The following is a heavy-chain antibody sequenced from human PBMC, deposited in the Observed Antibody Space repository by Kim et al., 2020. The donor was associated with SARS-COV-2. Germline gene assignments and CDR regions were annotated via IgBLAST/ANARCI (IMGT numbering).Heavy chain of an antibody. J-gene: IGHJ5*02. CDR2: ISWNSGSI. CDR3: AKGSVNWNSLFPGFDP. Sequence: GGSLRLSCAASGFTFDDYAMHWVRQAPGKGLEWVSGISWNSGSIGYADSVKGRFTISRDNAKNSLYLQMNSLRAEDTAFYYCAKGSVNWNSLFPGFDPW. V-gene: IGHV3-9*01. CDR1: GFTFDDYA. D-gene: IGHD1-7*01.